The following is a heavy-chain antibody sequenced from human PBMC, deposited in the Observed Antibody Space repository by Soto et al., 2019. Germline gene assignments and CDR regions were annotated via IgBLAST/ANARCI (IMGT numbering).Heavy chain of an antibody. CDR3: ARVDRGSSLFYYYYGMDV. D-gene: IGHD6-6*01. CDR2: IWYDGSNK. V-gene: IGHV3-33*01. J-gene: IGHJ6*02. Sequence: VQLVESGGGVVQPGRSLRLSCAASGFTFSSYGMHWVRQAPGKGLEWVAVIWYDGSNKYYADSVKGRFTISRDNSKNTLYLQMNSLRAEDTAVYYCARVDRGSSLFYYYYGMDVWGQGTTVTVSS. CDR1: GFTFSSYG.